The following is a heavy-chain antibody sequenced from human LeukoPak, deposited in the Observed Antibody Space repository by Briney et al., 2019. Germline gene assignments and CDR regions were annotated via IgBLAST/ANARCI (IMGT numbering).Heavy chain of an antibody. CDR2: IWYDGSNK. J-gene: IGHJ4*02. D-gene: IGHD5-12*01. V-gene: IGHV3-33*01. Sequence: PGGSLRLSCAASGFTFSTYGMHWVRQAPGKGLEWVAVIWYDGSNKYYIDSVRGRFTISRDNSRNTLYLQMNSLRAEDTAVYYCARGFDSGYDFGYWGPGTLVTVSS. CDR1: GFTFSTYG. CDR3: ARGFDSGYDFGY.